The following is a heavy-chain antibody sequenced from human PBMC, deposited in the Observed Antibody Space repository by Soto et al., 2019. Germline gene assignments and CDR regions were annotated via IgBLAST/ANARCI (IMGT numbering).Heavy chain of an antibody. CDR1: GYTFTSYG. J-gene: IGHJ4*02. D-gene: IGHD3-22*01. Sequence: ASVKVSCKASGYTFTSYGISWVRQAPGQGLEWMGWISAYNGNTNYAQKLQGRVTMTTDTSTSTAYMELRSLRSDDTAVYYCARVGYYYDSSGYSLFDYWGQGTLLTVSS. V-gene: IGHV1-18*01. CDR3: ARVGYYYDSSGYSLFDY. CDR2: ISAYNGNT.